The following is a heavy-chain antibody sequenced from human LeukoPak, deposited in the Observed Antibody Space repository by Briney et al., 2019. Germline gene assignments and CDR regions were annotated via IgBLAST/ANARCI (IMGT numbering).Heavy chain of an antibody. J-gene: IGHJ5*02. CDR1: GFTFSSYA. V-gene: IGHV3-7*01. CDR2: IKQDGSEK. D-gene: IGHD6-13*01. CDR3: VRSQYSSSS. Sequence: PGGSLRLSCAASGFTFSSYAMSWVRQAPGKGLEWVANIKQDGSEKHYVDSVKGRFTISRDNAKNSLYLQMSSLRVEDTAVYYCVRSQYSSSSWGQGTLVTVSS.